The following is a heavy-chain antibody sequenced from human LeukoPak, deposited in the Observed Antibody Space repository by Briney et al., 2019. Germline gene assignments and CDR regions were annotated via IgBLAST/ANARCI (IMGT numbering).Heavy chain of an antibody. V-gene: IGHV3-30-3*01. D-gene: IGHD2-15*01. J-gene: IGHJ3*02. CDR1: GFTFSNYA. CDR3: ARDCTGGTCYDAFDI. Sequence: GGSLRLSCAASGFTFSNYAMHWVRQAPGKGLEWMAIISYDGSNKDCADSVKGRFTISRDNSKNTLYLQMNSLRAGDTAVYYCARDCTGGTCYDAFDIWGQGTMVTVSS. CDR2: ISYDGSNK.